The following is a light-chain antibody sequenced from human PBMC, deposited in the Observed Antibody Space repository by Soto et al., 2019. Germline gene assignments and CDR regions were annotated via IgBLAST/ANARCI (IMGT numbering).Light chain of an antibody. Sequence: DIVLTQSPGTLSLSPGETATLYCRTSQTINNMYLAWYQQKPGQAPRLLIYGASSRATGIPDRFSGSGSGTDFTLTISRLEPEDSPVYYCQQYGGSLYIFGQGTRLEI. CDR3: QQYGGSLYI. CDR1: QTINNMY. CDR2: GAS. J-gene: IGKJ2*01. V-gene: IGKV3-20*01.